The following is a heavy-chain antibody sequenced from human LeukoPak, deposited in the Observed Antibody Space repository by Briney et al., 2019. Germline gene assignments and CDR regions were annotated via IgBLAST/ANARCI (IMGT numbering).Heavy chain of an antibody. V-gene: IGHV3-23*01. CDR1: GFTFSSYA. CDR3: AKVGLLWFGELSWDFDY. D-gene: IGHD3-10*01. J-gene: IGHJ4*02. Sequence: PGGSLRLSCAASGFTFSSYAMSWVRQAPGKGLEWVSAISGSGGSTYYADSVKGRFTISRDNSKNTLYLQMNSLGAEDTAVYYCAKVGLLWFGELSWDFDYWGQGTLVTLSS. CDR2: ISGSGGST.